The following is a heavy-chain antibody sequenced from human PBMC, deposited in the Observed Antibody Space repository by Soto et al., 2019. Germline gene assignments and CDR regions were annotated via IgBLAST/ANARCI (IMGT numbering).Heavy chain of an antibody. J-gene: IGHJ4*02. V-gene: IGHV4-34*01. CDR1: SGSFSGYY. CDR3: ARDPQDYVWGSYPTAFDY. D-gene: IGHD3-16*01. Sequence: LSLTCAVYSGSFSGYYWSWIRQPPGKGLEWIGELYQGLSIVYNPSLESRVTISGDSSKNQFSLKLSSVTAADTAVYYCARDPQDYVWGSYPTAFDYWGQGTLVTVSS. CDR2: LYQGLSI.